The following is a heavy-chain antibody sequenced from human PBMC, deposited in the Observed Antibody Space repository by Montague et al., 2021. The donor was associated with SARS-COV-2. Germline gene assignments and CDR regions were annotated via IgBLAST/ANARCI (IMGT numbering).Heavy chain of an antibody. CDR3: ARVNKGYYQYPGGLSWFDP. V-gene: IGHV4-34*01. J-gene: IGHJ5*01. CDR1: GGSITESS. D-gene: IGHD3-10*01. Sequence: SETLPLTCTVYGGSITESSWTWIRQVPGKGLEWLGEVDPRGGATHRPSLRDRLTVSVDRPKNQVSLSLTSVNAADTAVYFCARVNKGYYQYPGGLSWFDPWGQGTLVIVST. CDR2: VDPRGGA.